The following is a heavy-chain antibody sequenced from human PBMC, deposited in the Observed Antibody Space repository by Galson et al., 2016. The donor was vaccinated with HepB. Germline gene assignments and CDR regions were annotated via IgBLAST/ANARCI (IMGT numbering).Heavy chain of an antibody. J-gene: IGHJ5*02. CDR3: ARAFIAVGGERFDP. V-gene: IGHV4-61*03. CDR2: IYYTGIT. D-gene: IGHD6-19*01. Sequence: SETLSLTCTVSGVSVSSDTYYWSWIRQPPGKGLEWIGYIYYTGITNYNPSLMSRVTISVDSSKNHFSLRLTSVTAADTAVYFCARAFIAVGGERFDPWGRGTLVTVSS. CDR1: GVSVSSDTYY.